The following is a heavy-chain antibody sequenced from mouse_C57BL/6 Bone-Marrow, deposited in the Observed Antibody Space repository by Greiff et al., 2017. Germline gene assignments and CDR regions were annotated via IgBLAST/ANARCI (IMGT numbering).Heavy chain of an antibody. CDR3: ARPYYAMDY. CDR2: ISSGGSYT. Sequence: EVQVVESGGDLVKPGGSLKLSCAASGFTFSSYGMSWVRQTPDKRLEWVATISSGGSYTYCPDSVKGRFTISRDNAKNTLYLQMSSLKSEDTAMYYCARPYYAMDYWGQGTSVTVSS. CDR1: GFTFSSYG. V-gene: IGHV5-6*01. J-gene: IGHJ4*01.